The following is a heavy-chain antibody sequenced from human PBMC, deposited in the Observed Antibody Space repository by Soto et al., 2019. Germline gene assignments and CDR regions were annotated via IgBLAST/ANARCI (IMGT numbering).Heavy chain of an antibody. Sequence: QGQLVQSGGEVRKPGASVKVSCKASGDTITNYGISWGRQAPGQGREWMGWISFYNGNTKYAQNLQGRVTLTTDTSTSTAYMELRSLRSADTAVYYCASATSIAVAGKESWGQGTLVTVSS. V-gene: IGHV1-18*01. CDR3: ASATSIAVAGKES. CDR2: ISFYNGNT. D-gene: IGHD6-19*01. CDR1: GDTITNYG. J-gene: IGHJ4*02.